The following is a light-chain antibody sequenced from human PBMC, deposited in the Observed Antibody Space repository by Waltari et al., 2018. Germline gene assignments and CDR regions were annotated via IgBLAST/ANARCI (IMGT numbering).Light chain of an antibody. CDR1: GPTIAAGYD. CDR2: GST. J-gene: IGLJ3*02. V-gene: IGLV1-40*01. Sequence: QSVLTQPPSVSGAPGQRVPISCTGSGPTIAAGYDVPWYQQLPRAAPTLLIYGSTSRPLGVPDRFFGSTSGTSASLAITGLQAEDEADYYCQSYDTSLRVVFGGGTKLTVL. CDR3: QSYDTSLRVV.